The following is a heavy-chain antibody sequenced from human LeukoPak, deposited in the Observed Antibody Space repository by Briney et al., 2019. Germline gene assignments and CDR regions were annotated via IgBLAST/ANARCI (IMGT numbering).Heavy chain of an antibody. CDR1: GFTFASYG. D-gene: IGHD2-8*01. CDR2: ISVYSGNT. CDR3: ARDGWSLGP. Sequence: GASVKVSCKASGFTFASYGVTWVRQAPGQGPEWMAWISVYSGNTEYAQKFQDRVALTADTSTSTVYMVLRSLRSDDTAVYYCARDGWSLGPWGQGTLVTVSS. V-gene: IGHV1-18*01. J-gene: IGHJ5*02.